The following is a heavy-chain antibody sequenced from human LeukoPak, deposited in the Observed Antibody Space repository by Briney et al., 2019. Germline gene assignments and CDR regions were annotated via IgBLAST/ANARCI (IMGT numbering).Heavy chain of an antibody. D-gene: IGHD4-23*01. CDR1: GYTFTSYD. J-gene: IGHJ4*02. CDR3: AILSSYGGHLYYFDY. V-gene: IGHV1-8*01. CDR2: MNPNSGNT. Sequence: ASVKVSCTASGYTFTSYDINWVRQATGQGLEWMGWMNPNSGNTGYAQTLQGRVTMTRNTSISTAYMELSSLRSENTAVYYCAILSSYGGHLYYFDYWGQGTLVTVSS.